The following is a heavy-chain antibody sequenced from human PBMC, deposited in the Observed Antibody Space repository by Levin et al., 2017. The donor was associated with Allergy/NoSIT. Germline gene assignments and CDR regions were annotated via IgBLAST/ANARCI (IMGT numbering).Heavy chain of an antibody. V-gene: IGHV2-5*02. J-gene: IGHJ4*02. CDR1: GFSLTASGVG. D-gene: IGHD4-23*01. CDR3: AHTERLARWFEPVVVGY. CDR2: IYWDDDK. Sequence: SGPTLVKPTQTLTLTCTFSGFSLTASGVGVGWIRQPPGKALEWLALIYWDDDKHYSPSLKSRVTITKDTSKNQVVLTMTNMDPVDTATYYCAHTERLARWFEPVVVGYWGQGTLVTVSS.